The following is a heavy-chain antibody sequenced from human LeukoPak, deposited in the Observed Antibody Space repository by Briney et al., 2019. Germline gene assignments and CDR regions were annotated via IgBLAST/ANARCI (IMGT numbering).Heavy chain of an antibody. CDR2: IAYDGSKE. CDR1: GFIFSSYG. J-gene: IGHJ4*02. Sequence: PGRSLRLSCAASGFIFSSYGMHWVRQAPGKGLEWVAHIAYDGSKEYYADSVKGRFTISRDNAKNSLYLQMDSLRDEDTAVYYCTRAPYSSGWYTVDFWGQGTLVTVSS. D-gene: IGHD6-19*01. CDR3: TRAPYSSGWYTVDF. V-gene: IGHV3-30*03.